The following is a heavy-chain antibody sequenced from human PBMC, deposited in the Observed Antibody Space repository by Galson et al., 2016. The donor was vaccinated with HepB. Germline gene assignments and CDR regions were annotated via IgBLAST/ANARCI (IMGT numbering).Heavy chain of an antibody. V-gene: IGHV1-46*01. J-gene: IGHJ3*02. Sequence: SVKVSCKASGYTFTRNYMHWVRQAPGQGPEWMGIINPSSDSTTYAQKFQGRVTMTRDTSTSTVYMELSSLRSEDTAVYYCAREAVAGIWSAFDIWGQGTMVTVSS. CDR2: INPSSDST. D-gene: IGHD6-19*01. CDR3: AREAVAGIWSAFDI. CDR1: GYTFTRNY.